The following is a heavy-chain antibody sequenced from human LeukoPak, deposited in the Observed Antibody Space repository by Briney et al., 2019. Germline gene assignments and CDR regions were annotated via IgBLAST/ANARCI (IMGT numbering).Heavy chain of an antibody. J-gene: IGHJ4*02. Sequence: SETLSLTCAVYGGSFSGYYWSWIRQPPRKGLEWIGEINHSGSTNYNPSLKSRVTISLDTSKNHISLKLSSVTAAHTAVYYCARQGWFGEFDYWGKGTLVPVPS. D-gene: IGHD3-10*01. CDR2: INHSGST. V-gene: IGHV4-34*01. CDR1: GGSFSGYY. CDR3: ARQGWFGEFDY.